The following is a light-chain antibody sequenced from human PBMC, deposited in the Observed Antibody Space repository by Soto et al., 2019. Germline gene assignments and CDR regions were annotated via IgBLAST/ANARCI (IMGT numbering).Light chain of an antibody. CDR3: QQYGSSPIT. CDR1: QSISNY. Sequence: MVLTLSPGPLCLSPGERATLSCMASQSISNYLAWYQQKPGRAPGLLIYGTSRLHTGIPDRFSGSGSGTDFSLTINRLEPEDFAVYYCQQYGSSPITFGQGTRLEIK. J-gene: IGKJ5*01. CDR2: GTS. V-gene: IGKV3-20*01.